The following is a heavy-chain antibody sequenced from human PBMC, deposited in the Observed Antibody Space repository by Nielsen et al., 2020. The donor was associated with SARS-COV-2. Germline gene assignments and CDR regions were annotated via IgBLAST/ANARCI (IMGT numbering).Heavy chain of an antibody. V-gene: IGHV4-34*01. Sequence: SETLSLTCAVYGGSFSGYYWSWIRQPPGKGLEWIGSIYYSGSTYYNPSLKSRVTISVDTSKNQFSLKLSSVTAVDTAVYYCARGGYCTNGVCQNWFDPWGQGTLVTVSS. D-gene: IGHD2-8*01. CDR3: ARGGYCTNGVCQNWFDP. CDR1: GGSFSGYY. CDR2: IYYSGST. J-gene: IGHJ5*02.